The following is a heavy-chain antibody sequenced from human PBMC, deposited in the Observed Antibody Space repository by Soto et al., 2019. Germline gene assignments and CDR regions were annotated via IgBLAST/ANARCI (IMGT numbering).Heavy chain of an antibody. Sequence: QVQLVQSGAEVKKPGSSVKVSCKASGGTFSSYAISWVRQAPGQGLEWMGGIIPIFGTADYAQKFQGRVXXXXXXXXXXXXXXXXXXXXXXXXXXXXXXXXXXXXXXXXXXYLDYWGQGTLVTVSS. V-gene: IGHV1-69*05. CDR3: XXXXXXXXXXXXXXYLDY. CDR1: GGTFSSYA. J-gene: IGHJ4*02. CDR2: IIPIFGTA.